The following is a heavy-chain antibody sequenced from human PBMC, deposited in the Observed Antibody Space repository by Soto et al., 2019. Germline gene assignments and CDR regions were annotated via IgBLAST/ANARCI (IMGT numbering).Heavy chain of an antibody. J-gene: IGHJ4*02. CDR3: AKDLPYYYDSSGYYYGPPDY. CDR1: GFTFSSYA. V-gene: IGHV3-23*01. Sequence: GGSLRLSCAASGFTFSSYAMSWVRQAPGKGLEWVSAISSSGGSTYYADSVKGRFTISRDNSKNTLYLQMNSLRAEDTAVYYCAKDLPYYYDSSGYYYGPPDYRGQGTLVTVSS. CDR2: ISSSGGST. D-gene: IGHD3-22*01.